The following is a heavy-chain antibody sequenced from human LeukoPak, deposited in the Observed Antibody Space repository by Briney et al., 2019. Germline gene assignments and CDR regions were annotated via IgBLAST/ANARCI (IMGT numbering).Heavy chain of an antibody. Sequence: SETLSLTCNVSGGSIESGDSFWGWIRQSPGKGLEWMGHIENRGTTYYSPTLKSRLTISIDTSKNQFSLHLRSVTAADTAVYYCARSYSGWFEDAFDIWGQGTMVTVSS. V-gene: IGHV4-30-4*08. J-gene: IGHJ3*02. CDR2: IENRGTT. CDR3: ARSYSGWFEDAFDI. CDR1: GGSIESGDSF. D-gene: IGHD6-19*01.